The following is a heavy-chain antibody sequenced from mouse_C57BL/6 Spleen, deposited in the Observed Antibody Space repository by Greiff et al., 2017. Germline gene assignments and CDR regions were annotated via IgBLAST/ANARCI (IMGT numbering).Heavy chain of an antibody. J-gene: IGHJ4*01. CDR1: GFSLTSSG. Sequence: VKLMESGPGLVAPSQSLSITCTVSGFSLTSSGVDWVRQSPGKGLEWLGVIWGVGSTNYNSALKSRLSISKDNSKSQVFLKMNSLQTDDTAMYYCARGIYYGNHYAMDYWGQGTSVTVSS. CDR2: IWGVGST. V-gene: IGHV2-6*01. D-gene: IGHD2-1*01. CDR3: ARGIYYGNHYAMDY.